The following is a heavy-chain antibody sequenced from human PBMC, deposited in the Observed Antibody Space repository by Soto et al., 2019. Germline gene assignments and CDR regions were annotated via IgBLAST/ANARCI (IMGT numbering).Heavy chain of an antibody. CDR2: IYHSGST. CDR3: ARVSGSYSYGMDV. Sequence: SETLSLTCAVSGYSISSGYYWGWIRQPPGKGLEWIGSIYHSGSTYYNPSLKSRVTISVDTSKNQFSLKLSSVTAADTAVYYCARVSGSYSYGMDVWGQGTTVTVSS. D-gene: IGHD1-26*01. J-gene: IGHJ6*02. CDR1: GYSISSGYY. V-gene: IGHV4-38-2*01.